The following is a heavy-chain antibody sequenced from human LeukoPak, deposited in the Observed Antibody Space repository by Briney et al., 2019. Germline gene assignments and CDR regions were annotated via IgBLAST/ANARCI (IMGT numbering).Heavy chain of an antibody. D-gene: IGHD2-21*01. CDR3: AKRAYRKGYFDY. CDR1: GFTFSSYG. V-gene: IGHV3-43*02. CDR2: ISGDGGST. J-gene: IGHJ4*02. Sequence: GGSLRLSCAASGFTFSSYGMHWVRQAPGKGLEWVSLISGDGGSTYYADSVKGRFTISRDNSKNSLYLQMNSLRTEDTALYYCAKRAYRKGYFDYWGQGTLVTVSS.